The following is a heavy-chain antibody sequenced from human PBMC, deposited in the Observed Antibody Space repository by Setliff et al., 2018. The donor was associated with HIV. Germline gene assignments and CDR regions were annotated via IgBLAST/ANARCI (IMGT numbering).Heavy chain of an antibody. CDR1: GFMFSSYG. CDR3: ARLGGICSGGSCTALAYTMDV. D-gene: IGHD2-15*01. CDR2: LSMDGGSM. Sequence: PGGSLRLSCAASGFMFSSYGMHWVRQAPGKGLEHISGLSMDGGSMYYADSVRGSFTISRDNSKNTLYLQMTSLRAEDTAVYYCARLGGICSGGSCTALAYTMDVWGQGTTVTVSS. V-gene: IGHV3-64*02. J-gene: IGHJ6*02.